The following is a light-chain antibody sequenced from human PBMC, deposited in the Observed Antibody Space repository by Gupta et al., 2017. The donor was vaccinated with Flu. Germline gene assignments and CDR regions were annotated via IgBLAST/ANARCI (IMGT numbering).Light chain of an antibody. J-gene: IGLJ3*02. CDR3: SSYAGNNSLV. CDR2: EVT. Sequence: SALTQPPSASASPGPPVTISCTGTSSDVGGYNVVSCYQHHPGAAPHLIIYEVTQRPSGVPDRFSASKSGNTASLTVSVLQAEDEAYYYCSSYAGNNSLVFGGGTKLTVL. CDR1: SSDVGGYNV. V-gene: IGLV2-8*01.